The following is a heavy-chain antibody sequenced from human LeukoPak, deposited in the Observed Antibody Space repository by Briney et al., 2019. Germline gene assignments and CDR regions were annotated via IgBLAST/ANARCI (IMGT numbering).Heavy chain of an antibody. D-gene: IGHD3-22*01. J-gene: IGHJ5*02. CDR3: ARGTSGYYQTNWFDP. CDR2: IYHSGST. CDR1: GGSVSSGGDY. V-gene: IGHV4-30-2*01. Sequence: SQTLSLTCTVSGGSVSSGGDYWSWIRQPPGKGLEWIGYIYHSGSTYYNPSLKSRVTISVDRSKNQFSLKLSSVTAADTAVYYCARGTSGYYQTNWFDPWGQGTLVTVSP.